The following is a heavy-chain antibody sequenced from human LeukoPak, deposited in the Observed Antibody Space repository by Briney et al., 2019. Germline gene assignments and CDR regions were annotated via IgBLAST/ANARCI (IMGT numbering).Heavy chain of an antibody. Sequence: GASVKVSCKASGFTYNTYYLYWVRQAPGQGLEWMGWIRLRDGGTIYAQRFQDRFIMTTDPSTNTASMELRSLTSDDTAVYFCARADWVGSGHAGFYSDYWGQGTLVTVSS. CDR3: ARADWVGSGHAGFYSDY. D-gene: IGHD5-12*01. CDR1: GFTYNTYY. J-gene: IGHJ4*02. CDR2: IRLRDGGT. V-gene: IGHV1-2*02.